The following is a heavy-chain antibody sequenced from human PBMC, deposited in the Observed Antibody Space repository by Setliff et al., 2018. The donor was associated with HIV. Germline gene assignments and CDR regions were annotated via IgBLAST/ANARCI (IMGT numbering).Heavy chain of an antibody. CDR2: ISGSSSIK. CDR1: GFTFRDYA. CDR3: GVSGGSSPGY. J-gene: IGHJ4*02. Sequence: GGSLRLSCAASGFTFRDYAMIWVRQAPGMGLEWVSTISGSSSIKEYADFVKGRFSISRDNAKNTHYLQMTSLRPEDTAVYYCGVSGGSSPGYWGPGTLVTVSS. V-gene: IGHV3-23*01. D-gene: IGHD2-15*01.